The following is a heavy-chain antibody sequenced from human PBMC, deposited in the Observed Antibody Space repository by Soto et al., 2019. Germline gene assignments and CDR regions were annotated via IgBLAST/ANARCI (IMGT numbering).Heavy chain of an antibody. Sequence: QVQLVESGGGVVQPGRSLRLSCAASGFTFSSYAMHWVRQAPGKGLEWVAVISYDGSNKYYADSVKGRFTISRDNSKNTLYLQMNSLRAEDTAVYYCARGRRSSMVRGVIILLDYWGQGTLVTVSS. J-gene: IGHJ4*02. D-gene: IGHD3-10*01. V-gene: IGHV3-30-3*01. CDR2: ISYDGSNK. CDR3: ARGRRSSMVRGVIILLDY. CDR1: GFTFSSYA.